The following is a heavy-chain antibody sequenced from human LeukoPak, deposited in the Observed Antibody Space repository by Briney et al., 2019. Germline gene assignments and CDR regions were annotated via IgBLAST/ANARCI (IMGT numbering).Heavy chain of an antibody. J-gene: IGHJ5*02. D-gene: IGHD2-15*01. Sequence: ASVKVSCKASGYTFTSYYMHWVRQAPGQGLEWMGIINPSGGSTSYAQKFQGRVTMTRDMSTSTVYMELSSLRSEDTAVYYCARDTNSPVVVVAATPGWFDPWGQGTLVTVSS. V-gene: IGHV1-46*01. CDR1: GYTFTSYY. CDR2: INPSGGST. CDR3: ARDTNSPVVVVAATPGWFDP.